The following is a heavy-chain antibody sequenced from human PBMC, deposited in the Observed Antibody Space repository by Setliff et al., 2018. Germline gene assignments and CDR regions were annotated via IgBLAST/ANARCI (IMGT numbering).Heavy chain of an antibody. CDR3: VRDSPIRLGVLHS. CDR2: TSSGSSYT. J-gene: IGHJ4*02. CDR1: GFTFSDYY. Sequence: GGSLRLSCAASGFTFSDYYMTWIRQAPGKGLEWVSYTSSGSSYTNYADSVRGRFAISRDNAKTSLYLQMNSLRADDTAVYYCVRDSPIRLGVLHSWGQGTLVTVSS. D-gene: IGHD2-8*02. V-gene: IGHV3-11*06.